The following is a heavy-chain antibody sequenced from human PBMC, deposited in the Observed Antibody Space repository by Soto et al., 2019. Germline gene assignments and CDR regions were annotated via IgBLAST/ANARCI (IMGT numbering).Heavy chain of an antibody. V-gene: IGHV3-15*01. CDR3: STYDYIWGTDRYRWAY. CDR1: GSTFSNAW. D-gene: IGHD3-16*02. J-gene: IGHJ4*02. CDR2: IKSKTDGGTT. Sequence: GGSLRLSCAASGSTFSNAWMTWVRQAPGKGLEWVGHIKSKTDGGTTHYAAPVEGRFTISRDDSKNTLYLHMNSLKTEDTAVYYCSTYDYIWGTDRYRWAYWGQGTLVTVSS.